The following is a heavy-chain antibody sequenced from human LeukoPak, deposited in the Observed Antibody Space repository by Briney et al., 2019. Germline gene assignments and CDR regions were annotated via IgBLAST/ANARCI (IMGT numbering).Heavy chain of an antibody. Sequence: GGSLRLSCAASGFTFSNYGMSWVRQAPGKGLEWVSTISGSGSATYNAGSVKGRFTTSRDNSNNTLYLQMNSLRAEDMAVYYCAKTEAPAAIRAGSDYWGQGTLVTVSS. V-gene: IGHV3-23*01. CDR1: GFTFSNYG. CDR3: AKTEAPAAIRAGSDY. J-gene: IGHJ4*02. D-gene: IGHD2-2*02. CDR2: ISGSGSAT.